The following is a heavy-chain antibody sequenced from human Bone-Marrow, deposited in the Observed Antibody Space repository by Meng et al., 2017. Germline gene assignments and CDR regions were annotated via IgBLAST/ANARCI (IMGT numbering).Heavy chain of an antibody. J-gene: IGHJ4*02. CDR2: ISGSGGST. CDR1: GFTFSSYA. Sequence: GESLKISCAASGFTFSSYAMSWVRQAPGKGLEWVSAISGSGGSTYYADSVKGRFTISRDNSKNTLYLQMNSLRAEDTAVYYCAKEVDTEMDNFDYWGQGTLVTVSS. CDR3: AKEVDTEMDNFDY. V-gene: IGHV3-23*01. D-gene: IGHD5-18*01.